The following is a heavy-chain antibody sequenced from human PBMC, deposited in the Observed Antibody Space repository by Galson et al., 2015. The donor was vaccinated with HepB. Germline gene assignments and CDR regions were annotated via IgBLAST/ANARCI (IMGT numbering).Heavy chain of an antibody. D-gene: IGHD3-9*01. CDR3: AKEDWMYYDISFGAGWFGP. CDR1: GFTFSSYA. Sequence: SLRLSCAASGFTFSSYAMSWVRQAPGKGLEWVSAISGSGGSTYYADSVKGRFTISRDNSKNTLYLQMNSLRAEDTAVYYCAKEDWMYYDISFGAGWFGPWGQGTLVTVSS. J-gene: IGHJ5*02. CDR2: ISGSGGST. V-gene: IGHV3-23*01.